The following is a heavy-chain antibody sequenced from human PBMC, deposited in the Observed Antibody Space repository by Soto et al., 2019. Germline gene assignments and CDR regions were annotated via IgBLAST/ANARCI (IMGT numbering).Heavy chain of an antibody. V-gene: IGHV4-39*01. J-gene: IGHJ5*02. CDR1: GASISSTSYY. Sequence: QLQLQESGPGLVKPSETLSLICTVSGASISSTSYYWDGIRQPPGKGLEWIGSVYYSGSTVYNPSRKSRVTRSIDTSKNQFSLKVRSVTAADTAVYYCARRRTMARLDPWGQGTRVTVSS. D-gene: IGHD3-10*01. CDR3: ARRRTMARLDP. CDR2: VYYSGST.